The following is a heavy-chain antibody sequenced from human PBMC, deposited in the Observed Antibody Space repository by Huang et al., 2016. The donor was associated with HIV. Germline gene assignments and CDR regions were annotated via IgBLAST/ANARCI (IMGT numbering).Heavy chain of an antibody. J-gene: IGHJ4*02. CDR3: AKESRWFSDFDH. CDR2: ISYDGRSQ. Sequence: QVHLVESGGGVVQPGGSLRLSCAVSGFKLSGFGMHWVRPAPGKGLEWVAVISYDGRSQVYTDSVKGRFTIARDNSDNTLSLQMKGLRPDDTAVYYCAKESRWFSDFDHWGQGVLVSVSS. D-gene: IGHD2-15*01. CDR1: GFKLSGFG. V-gene: IGHV3-30*18.